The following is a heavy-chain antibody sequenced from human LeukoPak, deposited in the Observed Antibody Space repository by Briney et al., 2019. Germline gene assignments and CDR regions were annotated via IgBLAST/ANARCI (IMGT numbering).Heavy chain of an antibody. CDR3: ASSLRWLTLDY. Sequence: GGSLRLSCAASGFTFSSYEKNWVRQAPGKGLEWVSYISSSGSTIYYADSVKGRFTISRDNAKNSLYLQMNSLRAEDTAVYYCASSLRWLTLDYWGQGTLVTVSS. J-gene: IGHJ4*02. CDR1: GFTFSSYE. CDR2: ISSSGSTI. V-gene: IGHV3-48*03. D-gene: IGHD4-23*01.